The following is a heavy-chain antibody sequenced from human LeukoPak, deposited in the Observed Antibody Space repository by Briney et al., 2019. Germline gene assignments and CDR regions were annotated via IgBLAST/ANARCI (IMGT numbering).Heavy chain of an antibody. CDR1: GGSISSSNW. CDR3: AREGTYYDSSGYSCLDY. D-gene: IGHD3-22*01. V-gene: IGHV4-4*02. Sequence: SETLSLTCAVSGGSISSSNWWSWVRQPPGKGLEWIGEIYHSGSTNYNPSLKSRATISVDKSKNQFSLKLSSVTAADTAGYYCAREGTYYDSSGYSCLDYWGQGTLVTVSS. CDR2: IYHSGST. J-gene: IGHJ4*02.